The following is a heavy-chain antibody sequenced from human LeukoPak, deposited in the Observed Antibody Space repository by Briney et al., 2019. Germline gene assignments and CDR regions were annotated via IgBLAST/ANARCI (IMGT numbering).Heavy chain of an antibody. V-gene: IGHV3-53*01. CDR3: ARGSGYSGYGPGAFDI. CDR2: LYSAGDI. J-gene: IGHJ3*02. Sequence: TGGSLRLSCAVSGFTVRTNYMSWVRQAPGKGLEWVSILYSAGDIYYVDSVKGRFTISRDNSRNTLYLQMNSLRVEDSAVYYCARGSGYSGYGPGAFDIWGQGTMVTVSS. CDR1: GFTVRTNY. D-gene: IGHD5-12*01.